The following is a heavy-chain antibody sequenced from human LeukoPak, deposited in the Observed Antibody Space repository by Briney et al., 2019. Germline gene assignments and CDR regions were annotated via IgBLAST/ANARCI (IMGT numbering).Heavy chain of an antibody. CDR2: IYDSGSA. J-gene: IGHJ3*02. V-gene: IGHV4-30-2*01. CDR1: GASISSGLYS. D-gene: IGHD3-10*01. Sequence: SQTLSFTCAVSGASISSGLYSWSWIRQPPGKDLEWIGYIYDSGSAYYNPSLKSRVAISIDRSRNQFSLELASVTAADTAVYYCARDRDGSGNQGSAFDIWGQGTMVTVSS. CDR3: ARDRDGSGNQGSAFDI.